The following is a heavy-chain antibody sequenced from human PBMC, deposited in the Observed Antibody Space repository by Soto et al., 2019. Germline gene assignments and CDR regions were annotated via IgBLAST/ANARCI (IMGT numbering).Heavy chain of an antibody. CDR1: GFTVSSNY. CDR3: ARPLKAGLKNYYFDY. Sequence: EVQLVESGGGLVQPGGSLRLSCAASGFTVSSNYMSWVRQAPGKGLEWVSVIYSGGSTYYADSVKGRFTISRDNSKNTLYLQMNSLRAEDTAVYYCARPLKAGLKNYYFDYWGQGTLVTVSS. CDR2: IYSGGST. V-gene: IGHV3-66*04. D-gene: IGHD6-19*01. J-gene: IGHJ4*02.